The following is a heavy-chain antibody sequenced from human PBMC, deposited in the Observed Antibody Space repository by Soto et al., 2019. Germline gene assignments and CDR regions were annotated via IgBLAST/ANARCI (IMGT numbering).Heavy chain of an antibody. CDR3: ARGGTYYDFWSGYSLGY. CDR2: IKQDGSEK. D-gene: IGHD3-3*01. J-gene: IGHJ4*02. CDR1: GFTFSSYW. V-gene: IGHV3-7*01. Sequence: EVQLVESGGGLVQPGGSLRLSCAASGFTFSSYWMSWVRQAPGKGLEWVANIKQDGSEKYYVDSVKGRFTISRDNAKNSLYLQMNSLRAEDTAVYYYARGGTYYDFWSGYSLGYWGQGTLVTVSS.